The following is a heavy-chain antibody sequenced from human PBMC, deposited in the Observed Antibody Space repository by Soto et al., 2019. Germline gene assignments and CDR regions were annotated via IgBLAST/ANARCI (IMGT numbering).Heavy chain of an antibody. CDR3: AREGAAANFDA. J-gene: IGHJ4*02. CDR2: IWDDGSNK. V-gene: IGHV3-30-3*01. CDR1: GFTFGDYA. Sequence: GGSLRLSCTASGFTFGDYAMSWFRQAPGKGLEWVAVIWDDGSNKYYADSVKGRFTISRDNAKNTLHVQMNSLRAEDTAVYYCAREGAAANFDAWGQGTLVTVSS. D-gene: IGHD6-13*01.